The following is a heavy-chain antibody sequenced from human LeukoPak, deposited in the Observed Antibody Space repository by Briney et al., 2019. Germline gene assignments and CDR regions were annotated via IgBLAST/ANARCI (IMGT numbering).Heavy chain of an antibody. CDR1: GFTVSSNY. D-gene: IGHD3-22*01. J-gene: IGHJ4*02. Sequence: GGSLRLSCAASGFTVSSNYMSWVRQAPGKGLEWVSVIYSGGSTYYADSVKGRFTISRDNSKNTLYLQMNSLRAEDTAVYYCARDDSSGYYFDYWGQGTLVTVSS. CDR2: IYSGGST. V-gene: IGHV3-53*01. CDR3: ARDDSSGYYFDY.